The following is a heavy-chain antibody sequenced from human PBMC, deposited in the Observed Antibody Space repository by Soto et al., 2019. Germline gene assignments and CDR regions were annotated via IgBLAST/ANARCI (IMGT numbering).Heavy chain of an antibody. CDR2: INAAKGNT. D-gene: IGHD3-3*01. V-gene: IGHV1-18*01. J-gene: IGHJ5*02. CDR1: GYTFTSYG. Sequence: ASVKVSCKASGYTFTSYGISWVRQAPGQGLEWMGWINAAKGNTQYTQRFQGRVSITRDTSANTAYMELSSLTSEDTAVYYCAREALVAIFGVAQNWFDPWGQGTLVTVSS. CDR3: AREALVAIFGVAQNWFDP.